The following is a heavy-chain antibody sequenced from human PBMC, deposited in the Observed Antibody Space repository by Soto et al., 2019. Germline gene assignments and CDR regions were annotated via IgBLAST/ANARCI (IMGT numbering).Heavy chain of an antibody. CDR2: IRGSGGSI. J-gene: IGHJ4*02. CDR1: RFTFSSYA. Sequence: GMSLRLSCSTSRFTFSSYAMTWVRQPPGKGLQWVSSIRGSGGSIYYADSVKGRFTMSRDDAKNSLHLQMNTLRAEDTAVYYCVRDLLEGYGHARQPDYWGQGTLVTVSS. CDR3: VRDLLEGYGHARQPDY. D-gene: IGHD2-15*01. V-gene: IGHV3-23*01.